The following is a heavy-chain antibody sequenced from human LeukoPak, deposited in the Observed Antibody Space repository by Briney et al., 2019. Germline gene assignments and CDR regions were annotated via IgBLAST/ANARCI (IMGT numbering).Heavy chain of an antibody. D-gene: IGHD3-9*01. CDR1: GGTFSSYA. J-gene: IGHJ6*03. CDR3: ARAFYDILTGYYKGGKDSHYMDV. Sequence: SVKVSCKASGGTFSSYAISWVRQAPGQGLEWMEGIIPIFGTANYAQNFQGRVTITAVESTSTAYMGLSRLRCEKNAVYSCARAFYDILTGYYKGGKDSHYMDVWGKGPTATVSS. CDR2: IIPIFGTA. V-gene: IGHV1-69*13.